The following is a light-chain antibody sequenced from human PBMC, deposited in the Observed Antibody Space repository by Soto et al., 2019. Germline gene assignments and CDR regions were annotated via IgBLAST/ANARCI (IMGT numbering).Light chain of an antibody. CDR2: DVT. V-gene: IGLV2-11*01. CDR3: CSHAGSYTYA. CDR1: SSDVGGYNY. Sequence: QSVLTQPRSVSGSPGQSRTISCTGTSSDVGGYNYVSWYQQYPGKVPKLMIYDVTKRPSGVPDRFSGSKSGNTASLTISGLQAEDEADYYCCSHAGSYTYAFGTGTKVTV. J-gene: IGLJ1*01.